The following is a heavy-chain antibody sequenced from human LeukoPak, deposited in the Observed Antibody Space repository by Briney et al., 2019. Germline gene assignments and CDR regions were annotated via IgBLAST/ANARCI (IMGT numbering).Heavy chain of an antibody. J-gene: IGHJ4*02. CDR3: ARLTWKMFYYDSSGPKARGFDY. CDR2: INHSGST. D-gene: IGHD3-22*01. V-gene: IGHV4-34*01. Sequence: PSETLSLTCAVYGGSFSGYYWSWIRQPPGKGLEWIGEINHSGSTNYNPSLKSRVTISVDTSKNQFSLKLSSVTAADTAVYYCARLTWKMFYYDSSGPKARGFDYWGQGTLVTVSS. CDR1: GGSFSGYY.